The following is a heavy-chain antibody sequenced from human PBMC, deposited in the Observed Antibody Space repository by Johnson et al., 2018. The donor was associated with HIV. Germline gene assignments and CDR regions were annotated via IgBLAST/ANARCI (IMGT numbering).Heavy chain of an antibody. J-gene: IGHJ3*02. V-gene: IGHV3-23*04. D-gene: IGHD6-13*01. Sequence: EVQLVESGGGFIKPGGSLRLSCAASGFTVSSNSMTWVRQAPGKGLEWVSAISGSGGSTYYADSVKGRFTISRDNAENSLYLQMNSLKTEDTAVYYCSTGFSSWAFDIWGQGTMVTVSS. CDR1: GFTVSSNS. CDR2: ISGSGGST. CDR3: STGFSSWAFDI.